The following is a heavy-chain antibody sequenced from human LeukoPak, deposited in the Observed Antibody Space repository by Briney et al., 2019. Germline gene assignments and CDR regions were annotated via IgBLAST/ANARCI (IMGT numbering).Heavy chain of an antibody. J-gene: IGHJ5*02. CDR1: GFSLSTNGVG. Sequence: SGPTLVNPTQTLTLTCTFSGFSLSTNGVGVGWIRQPPGEALEWLALIYWNDDKRYSPSLKSRLTITKDTSKNQVVLTMTNMDPVDTATYYCAHTADTVLSRWSTYNWFDPWGQGTLVTVSS. D-gene: IGHD4-11*01. CDR2: IYWNDDK. V-gene: IGHV2-5*01. CDR3: AHTADTVLSRWSTYNWFDP.